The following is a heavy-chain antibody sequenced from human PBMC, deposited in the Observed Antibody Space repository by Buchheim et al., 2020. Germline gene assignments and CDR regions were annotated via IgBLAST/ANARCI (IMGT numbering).Heavy chain of an antibody. D-gene: IGHD3-22*01. CDR1: GVSISSSSDY. Sequence: QLQLQEAGPGLVMPSETLSLTCTVSGVSISSSSDYWTWIRQPPGKGLEWIGNIYYSGNTYYKPSLRSRVTVSVDTSKNHFSLRVFSVTAADTAVYYCARSRGYYYDTSGHDWFDTWGQGIL. V-gene: IGHV4-39*02. CDR2: IYYSGNT. J-gene: IGHJ5*02. CDR3: ARSRGYYYDTSGHDWFDT.